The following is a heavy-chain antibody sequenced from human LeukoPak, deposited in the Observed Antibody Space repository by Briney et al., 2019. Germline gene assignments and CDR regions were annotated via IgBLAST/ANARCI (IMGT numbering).Heavy chain of an antibody. D-gene: IGHD4-17*01. Sequence: PSETLSLTCAVSGGSISSGGYYWSWIRQPPGKGLEWIGEINHSGSTNYNPSLKSRVTISVDTSKNQFSLKLSSVTAADTAVYYCAREGRDDYGDYVNYWGQGTLVTVSS. CDR3: AREGRDDYGDYVNY. CDR1: GGSISSGGYY. J-gene: IGHJ4*02. CDR2: INHSGST. V-gene: IGHV4-34*01.